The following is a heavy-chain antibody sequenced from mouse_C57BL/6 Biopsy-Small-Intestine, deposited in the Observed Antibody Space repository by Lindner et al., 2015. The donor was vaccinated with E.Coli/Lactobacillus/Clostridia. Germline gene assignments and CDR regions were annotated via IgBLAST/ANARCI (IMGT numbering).Heavy chain of an antibody. D-gene: IGHD4-1*01. CDR1: GFAFSSSW. CDR2: IFLGDGDS. V-gene: IGHV1-82*01. J-gene: IGHJ2*01. CDR3: AKEGTGYFFDY. Sequence: VQLQESGAELMKPGASVKISCKTSGFAFSSSWMTWVRQRPEKGLEWIGRIFLGDGDSNYSGKFKAKATLTADKSSSTAYMQLSSLTSEDSAVYFCAKEGTGYFFDYWGQGTPLTVSS.